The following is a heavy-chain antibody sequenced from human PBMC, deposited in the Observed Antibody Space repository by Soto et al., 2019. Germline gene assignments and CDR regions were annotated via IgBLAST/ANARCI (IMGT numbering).Heavy chain of an antibody. V-gene: IGHV1-69*13. CDR1: GGTFSSYA. CDR2: IIPIFGTA. J-gene: IGHJ4*02. CDR3: ARAYFRGYSGYDTADY. Sequence: SVKVSCKASGGTFSSYAISWVRQAPGQGLEWMGGIIPIFGTANYAQKFQGRVTITADESTSTAYMELSSLRSEDTAVYYCARAYFRGYSGYDTADYWGQGTLVTVSS. D-gene: IGHD5-12*01.